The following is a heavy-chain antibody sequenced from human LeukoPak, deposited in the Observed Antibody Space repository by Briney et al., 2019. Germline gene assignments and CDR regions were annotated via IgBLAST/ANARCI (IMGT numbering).Heavy chain of an antibody. Sequence: ASVKVSCKASGYTFTSYGISWVRQAPGQGLEWMGWISTYNADTDYAQKFQGRVTMTTDSSTSTAYLELIRLKSDDTAVYYCARDLPFEGVLEWLLEYWGQGTLVTVSS. D-gene: IGHD3-3*01. CDR1: GYTFTSYG. V-gene: IGHV1-18*01. J-gene: IGHJ1*01. CDR3: ARDLPFEGVLEWLLEY. CDR2: ISTYNADT.